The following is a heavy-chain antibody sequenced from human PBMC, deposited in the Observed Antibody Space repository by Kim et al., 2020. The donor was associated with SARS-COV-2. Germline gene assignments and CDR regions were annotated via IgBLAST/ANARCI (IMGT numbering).Heavy chain of an antibody. CDR2: IKSKTDGGTT. Sequence: GGSLRLSCAASGFTFSNAWMSWVRQAPGKGLEWVGRIKSKTDGGTTDYAAPVKGRFPISRDDSKNTLYLQMNSLKTEDTAVYYCTTDRGFSYGYAYYYYGMDGLGQGSTVTVSS. CDR1: GFTFSNAW. J-gene: IGHJ6*02. D-gene: IGHD5-18*01. CDR3: TTDRGFSYGYAYYYYGMDG. V-gene: IGHV3-15*01.